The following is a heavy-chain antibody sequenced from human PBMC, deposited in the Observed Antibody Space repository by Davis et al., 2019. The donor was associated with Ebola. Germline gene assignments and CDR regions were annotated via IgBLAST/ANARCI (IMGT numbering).Heavy chain of an antibody. D-gene: IGHD5-18*01. CDR2: IKQDGSEK. J-gene: IGHJ4*02. Sequence: GESLKISCAASGFTFSSYWMSWVRQAPGKGLEWVANIKQDGSEKYYVDSVKGRFTISRDNAKNSLYLQMNSLRAEDTAVYYCARDPGYSYGYYFDYWGQGTLVTVSS. CDR3: ARDPGYSYGYYFDY. V-gene: IGHV3-7*03. CDR1: GFTFSSYW.